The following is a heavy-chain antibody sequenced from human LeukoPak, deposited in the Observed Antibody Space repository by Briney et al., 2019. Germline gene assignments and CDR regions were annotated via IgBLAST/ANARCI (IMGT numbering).Heavy chain of an antibody. Sequence: SETLSLTCTVSGGSISSSSYYWGWIRQPPGKGLEWIGSIYYSGSTYYNPSLKSRVTISVDTSKNQFSLKLSSVTAADTAVYYCASASGYYGSDAFDIWGQGTMVTVSS. CDR2: IYYSGST. CDR1: GGSISSSSYY. V-gene: IGHV4-39*07. D-gene: IGHD3-22*01. J-gene: IGHJ3*02. CDR3: ASASGYYGSDAFDI.